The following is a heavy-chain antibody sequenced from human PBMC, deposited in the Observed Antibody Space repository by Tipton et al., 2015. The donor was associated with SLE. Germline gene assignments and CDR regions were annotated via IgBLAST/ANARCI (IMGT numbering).Heavy chain of an antibody. J-gene: IGHJ1*01. D-gene: IGHD3-16*02. CDR3: ASRYRSIEGYFQH. Sequence: LRLSCAVYGGSFRGYYWSWIRQSPGKGLEWIGEINHSGNTNYNPSLQSRVTISVDTYKNQLSLQLRSVTAADTAVYYCASRYRSIEGYFQHWRQGTLVTVSS. CDR1: GGSFRGYY. V-gene: IGHV4-34*01. CDR2: INHSGNT.